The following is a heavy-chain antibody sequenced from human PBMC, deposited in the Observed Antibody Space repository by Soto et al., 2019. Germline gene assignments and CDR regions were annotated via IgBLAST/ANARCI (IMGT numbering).Heavy chain of an antibody. CDR3: ARDYKVSSCHDY. V-gene: IGHV3-74*01. CDR1: GFTFSSYW. Sequence: GGSLRLSCAASGFTFSSYWMHWVRQAPGKGLVWVSRINSDGSSTSYADSVKGRFTISRDNAKNTLYLQTNSLRAEDTAVYYCARDYKVSSCHDYWGQGTLVTVSS. J-gene: IGHJ4*02. CDR2: INSDGSST. D-gene: IGHD6-13*01.